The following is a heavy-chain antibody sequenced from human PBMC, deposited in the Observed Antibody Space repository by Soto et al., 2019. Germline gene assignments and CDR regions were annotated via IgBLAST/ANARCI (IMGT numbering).Heavy chain of an antibody. J-gene: IGHJ6*02. D-gene: IGHD3-16*02. CDR1: GFTFTSSA. Sequence: GASVKVSCKASGFTFTSSAMQWVRQAPGQRLEWMGCINAGNGNTEYSQKFQGRVTITRDTSASTAYMELSSLRSEDTAVYYCASLSKVYYYYGMDVWGQGTTVTVSS. V-gene: IGHV1-3*01. CDR3: ASLSKVYYYYGMDV. CDR2: INAGNGNT.